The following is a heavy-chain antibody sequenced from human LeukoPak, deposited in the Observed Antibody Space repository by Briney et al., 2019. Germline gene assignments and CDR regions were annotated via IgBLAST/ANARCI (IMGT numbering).Heavy chain of an antibody. Sequence: GGSLRLSCAASGFTFSGSAMHWVRQASGKGLEWVGRIRSKANSYATAYAASVKGRFTISRDDSKNTAYLQMHSLRAEDTAVYYCARGLASAGRLFDYWGQGTLVTVSS. CDR3: ARGLASAGRLFDY. V-gene: IGHV3-73*01. CDR1: GFTFSGSA. J-gene: IGHJ4*02. CDR2: IRSKANSYAT. D-gene: IGHD6-13*01.